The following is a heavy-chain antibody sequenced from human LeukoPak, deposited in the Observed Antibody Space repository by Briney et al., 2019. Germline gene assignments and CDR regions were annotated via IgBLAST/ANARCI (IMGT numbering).Heavy chain of an antibody. CDR3: ARGGTYYDFWGALDY. V-gene: IGHV4-59*01. D-gene: IGHD3-3*01. Sequence: NPSETLSLTCTVSGGSISSYYWSWIRQPPGKGLEWIGYIYYSGSTNYNPSLKSRVTISVATSKNQFSLKLSSVTAADTAVYYCARGGTYYDFWGALDYWGQGTLVTVSS. CDR2: IYYSGST. CDR1: GGSISSYY. J-gene: IGHJ4*02.